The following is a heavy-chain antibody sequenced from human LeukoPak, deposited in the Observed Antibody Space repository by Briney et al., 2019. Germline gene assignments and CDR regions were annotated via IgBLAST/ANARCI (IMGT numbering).Heavy chain of an antibody. Sequence: GGSLRLSCAASGFTFSGSAMHWVRQASGKGLEWVGRIRSKANSYATAYAASVKGRFTISRDDSKNTAYLQMNSLKTEDTAVYYCTRSYYDFWSGYYTASPCFDYWGQGSLVTVSS. CDR1: GFTFSGSA. CDR3: TRSYYDFWSGYYTASPCFDY. D-gene: IGHD3-3*01. V-gene: IGHV3-73*01. J-gene: IGHJ4*02. CDR2: IRSKANSYAT.